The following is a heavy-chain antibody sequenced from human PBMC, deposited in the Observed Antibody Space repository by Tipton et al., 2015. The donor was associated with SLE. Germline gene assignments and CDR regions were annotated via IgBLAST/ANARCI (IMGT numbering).Heavy chain of an antibody. D-gene: IGHD5-18*01. CDR2: IWYAGSNQ. CDR1: GFTFSSYG. V-gene: IGHV3-33*01. CDR3: ARGQLVDFDY. J-gene: IGHJ4*02. Sequence: SLRLSCAASGFTFSSYGMHWVRQAPGKGLEWVTVIWYAGSNQYYADSVKGRFTISRDNSKNTLYLQMNSLRAEDTAVYYGARGQLVDFDYWGQGTLVTVSS.